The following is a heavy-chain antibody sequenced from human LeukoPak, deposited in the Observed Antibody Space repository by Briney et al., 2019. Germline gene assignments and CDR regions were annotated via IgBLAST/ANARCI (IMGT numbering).Heavy chain of an antibody. V-gene: IGHV3-23*01. CDR2: ISGSGGTT. D-gene: IGHD6-19*01. J-gene: IGHJ6*02. CDR1: GFTFSSYW. CDR3: ARGTPSSSGWLYYGMDV. Sequence: GGSLRLSCAASGFTFSSYWMSWVRQAPGKGLEWISVISGSGGTTYYADSVKGRFTISRDNSKNTLYLQMNSLRAEDTAVYYCARGTPSSSGWLYYGMDVWGQGTTVTVSS.